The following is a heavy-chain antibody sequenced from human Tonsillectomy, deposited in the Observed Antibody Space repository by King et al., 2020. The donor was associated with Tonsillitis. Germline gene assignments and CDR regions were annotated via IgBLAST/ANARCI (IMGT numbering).Heavy chain of an antibody. CDR1: GGTFSSYA. CDR3: AGDTYYYDSSGYYYLDGVDI. J-gene: IGHJ3*02. CDR2: IIPVFGTA. Sequence: QLVQSGAEVKKPGSSVKVSCKVSGGTFSSYAISWVRQAPGQGLEWMGGIIPVFGTANYAQKFQGRVTITADESTTTAYMELSSLRSEDTAVYFCAGDTYYYDSSGYYYLDGVDIWGQGTMVTVSS. D-gene: IGHD3-22*01. V-gene: IGHV1-69*12.